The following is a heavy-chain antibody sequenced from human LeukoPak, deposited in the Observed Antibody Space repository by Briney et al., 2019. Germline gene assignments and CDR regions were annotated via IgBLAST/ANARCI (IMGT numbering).Heavy chain of an antibody. V-gene: IGHV1-2*02. J-gene: IGHJ5*02. CDR2: INPNSGGT. D-gene: IGHD2-15*01. Sequence: ASVKVSCKASGYTFTGYYMHWVRRAPGQGLEWMGWINPNSGGTNYAQKFQGRVTMTRDTSISTAYMELSRLRSDDTAVYYCARSLVVVFWFDPWGQGTLVTVSS. CDR3: ARSLVVVFWFDP. CDR1: GYTFTGYY.